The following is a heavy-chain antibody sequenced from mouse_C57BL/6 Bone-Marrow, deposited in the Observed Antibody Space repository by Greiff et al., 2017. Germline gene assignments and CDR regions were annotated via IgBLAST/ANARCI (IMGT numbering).Heavy chain of an antibody. V-gene: IGHV1-50*01. D-gene: IGHD4-1*01. J-gene: IGHJ2*01. CDR2: IDPSDSYT. CDR1: GYTFTSYW. Sequence: QVQLQQPVAELVKPGASVKLSCKASGYTFTSYWMQWVKQRPGQGLEWIGEIDPSDSYTNYNQKFKGKATLTVDTSSSTAYMQLSSLPSEDSAVYYCARGEELTGNCDYGGQGTTLTVSA. CDR3: ARGEELTGNCDY.